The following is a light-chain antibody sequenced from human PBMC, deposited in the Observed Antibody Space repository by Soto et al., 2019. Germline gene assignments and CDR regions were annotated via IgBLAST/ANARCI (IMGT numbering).Light chain of an antibody. J-gene: IGKJ4*01. CDR2: DAS. CDR1: QSVSSY. CDR3: QQRSNWPLT. Sequence: EVVLTQSPDTLSLSPGETATLSCRASQSVSSYLAWYQQKPGQAPRLLIYDASNRATGIPARFSGSGSGTDFTLTISSLEPEDFAVYYCQQRSNWPLTFGGGTKVEIK. V-gene: IGKV3-11*01.